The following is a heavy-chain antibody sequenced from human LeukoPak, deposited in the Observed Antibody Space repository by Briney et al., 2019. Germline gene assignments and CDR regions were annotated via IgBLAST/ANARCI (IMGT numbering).Heavy chain of an antibody. V-gene: IGHV3-23*01. D-gene: IGHD6-19*01. J-gene: IGHJ2*01. CDR2: ISGSGGST. Sequence: PGGSLRLSCAASGFTFSSYAMSWVRQAPGKGLEWVSAISGSGGSTYYADSVKGRFTISRDNSKNTLYLQTNSLRAEDTAVYYCAKDYVYSSGWGLWYFDLWGRGTLVTVSS. CDR3: AKDYVYSSGWGLWYFDL. CDR1: GFTFSSYA.